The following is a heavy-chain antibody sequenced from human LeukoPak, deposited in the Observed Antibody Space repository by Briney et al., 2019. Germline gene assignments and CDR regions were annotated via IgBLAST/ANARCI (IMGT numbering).Heavy chain of an antibody. V-gene: IGHV3-48*04. CDR2: IGSGGSPI. D-gene: IGHD5-18*01. CDR3: ARVRYNSGYIFDY. J-gene: IGHJ4*02. CDR1: GFTFSSYT. Sequence: GGSLRLSCAASGFTFSSYTMNWVRQAPGKGLEWVSYIGSGGSPIYYADSVRGRFSISRDNAKNSLYLQMSSLRAEDTAVYYCARVRYNSGYIFDYWGQGTLVTVSS.